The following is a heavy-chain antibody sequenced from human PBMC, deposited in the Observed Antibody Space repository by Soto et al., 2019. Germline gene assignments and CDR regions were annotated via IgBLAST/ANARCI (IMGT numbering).Heavy chain of an antibody. CDR3: ARDGLRITIFGGLLNWFDP. CDR2: ISSSSSYI. Sequence: PGGSLRLSCAASGFTFSSYSMNWVRQAPGKGLEWVSSISSSSSYIYYADSVKGRFTISRDNAKNSLYLQMNSLRAEDTAVYYCARDGLRITIFGGLLNWFDPWGQGTLVTVSS. V-gene: IGHV3-21*01. D-gene: IGHD3-3*01. J-gene: IGHJ5*02. CDR1: GFTFSSYS.